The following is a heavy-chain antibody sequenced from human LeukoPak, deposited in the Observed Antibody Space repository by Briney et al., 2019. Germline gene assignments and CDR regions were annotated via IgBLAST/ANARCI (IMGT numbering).Heavy chain of an antibody. CDR3: AKVASIAAAGEFGS. D-gene: IGHD6-13*01. CDR1: GFTFDDYG. CDR2: INWNGDTT. Sequence: GGSLRLSCETSGFTFDDYGMSWVRQAPGKGLEWLSTINWNGDTTYYADSVKGRFTVSRDISKNTLHLQMNSLRAEDTAVYYCAKVASIAAAGEFGSWGQGTLVTVSS. J-gene: IGHJ4*02. V-gene: IGHV3-20*04.